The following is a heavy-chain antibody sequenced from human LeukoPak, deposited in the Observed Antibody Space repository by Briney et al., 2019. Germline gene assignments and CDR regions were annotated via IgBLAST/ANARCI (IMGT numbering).Heavy chain of an antibody. J-gene: IGHJ1*01. CDR2: IKQDGSEK. V-gene: IGHV3-7*01. D-gene: IGHD2-2*01. CDR3: ARDVDDPYCSSTSCFEYFQH. CDR1: GFTFSSYW. Sequence: PGGSLRLSCAASGFTFSSYWMSWVRQAPGKGLEWVANIKQDGSEKYYVDSVKGRFTISRDNAKNSLYLQMNSLRAEDTAVYYCARDVDDPYCSSTSCFEYFQHWGQGTLVTVSS.